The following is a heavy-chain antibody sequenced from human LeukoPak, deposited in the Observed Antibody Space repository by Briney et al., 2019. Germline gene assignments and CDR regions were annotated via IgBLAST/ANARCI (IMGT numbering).Heavy chain of an antibody. D-gene: IGHD1-26*01. Sequence: SGGSLRLSCAASGFTSYSDYMSWVRQAPGRGLEWVASLKKDGSERTYVDSVKGRFSISRDSAKNLLYLQMNGLGAEDTAVYYCATGRATNKYWGQGVLVTVSS. CDR3: ATGRATNKY. V-gene: IGHV3-7*01. CDR2: LKKDGSER. CDR1: GFTSYSDY. J-gene: IGHJ4*02.